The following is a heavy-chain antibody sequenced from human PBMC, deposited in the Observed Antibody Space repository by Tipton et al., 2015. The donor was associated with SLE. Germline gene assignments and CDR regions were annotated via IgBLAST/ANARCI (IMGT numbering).Heavy chain of an antibody. D-gene: IGHD3-22*01. Sequence: QLVQSGAGVKKPGSSVKVSCKASGGTFSSYTISWVRQAPGQGLEWMGWISAYNGNTNYAQKLQGRVTVTIDIPTNTGYLELRSLRSDDTAVYYCARDRDYFYDSSGFDYWGQGTLVTISS. CDR2: ISAYNGNT. CDR3: ARDRDYFYDSSGFDY. J-gene: IGHJ4*02. V-gene: IGHV1-18*01. CDR1: GGTFSSYT.